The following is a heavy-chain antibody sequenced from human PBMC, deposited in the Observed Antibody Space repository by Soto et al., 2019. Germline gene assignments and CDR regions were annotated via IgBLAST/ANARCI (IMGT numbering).Heavy chain of an antibody. CDR2: IGTLSDT. V-gene: IGHV3-13*01. Sequence: GGSLRLSCAGSGFAFSTFDIHWVRQAPGKGLEWVSGIGTLSDTFYAASVQGRFTISRQNAKNSVYLQMNSLRAGDTAFYYCARGRSFSYDSTPPPMFDPWGQGALVTVSS. D-gene: IGHD3-10*01. CDR3: ARGRSFSYDSTPPPMFDP. J-gene: IGHJ5*02. CDR1: GFAFSTFD.